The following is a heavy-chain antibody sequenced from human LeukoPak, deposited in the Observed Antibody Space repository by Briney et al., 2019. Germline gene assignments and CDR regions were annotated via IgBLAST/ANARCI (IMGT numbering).Heavy chain of an antibody. CDR2: IYYSGST. CDR1: GGSISSGGYY. Sequence: SQTLSLTCTVSGGSISSGGYYWSWLRQHPGKGLEWIGYIYYSGSTYYNPSLKSRVTISVDTSKNQFSLKLCSVTAADTAVYYCARSIVVVPVFDYWGQGTLVTVSS. J-gene: IGHJ4*02. D-gene: IGHD2-2*01. CDR3: ARSIVVVPVFDY. V-gene: IGHV4-31*03.